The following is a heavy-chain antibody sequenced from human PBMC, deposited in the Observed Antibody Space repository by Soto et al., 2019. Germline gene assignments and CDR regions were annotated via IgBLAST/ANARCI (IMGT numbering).Heavy chain of an antibody. CDR3: ARRNSGWYFDL. CDR2: ISGSGDST. D-gene: IGHD4-4*01. CDR1: GFTFSSYA. J-gene: IGHJ2*01. V-gene: IGHV3-23*01. Sequence: EVQLLESGGGLVQPGGSLRLSCAASGFTFSSYAMNWVRQAPGKGLEWVSVISGSGDSTYYADSVKGRFTISRDNSKNTVYLQMNSLRAEDTAVYYCARRNSGWYFDLWGRGTLVNVSS.